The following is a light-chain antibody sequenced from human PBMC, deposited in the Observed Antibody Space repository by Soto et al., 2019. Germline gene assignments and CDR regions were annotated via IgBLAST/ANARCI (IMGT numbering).Light chain of an antibody. V-gene: IGKV4-1*01. CDR2: WAS. CDR1: QIFLYSADNKNY. Sequence: IVMTQSPDSLAVSVGERATINCKSSQIFLYSADNKNYLAWYQQKPGQPPKLLIYWASTRESGVPDRFSGSGSGTDFTLTISSLQAEDVAVYYCQQYYSTPWTFGQGTKVDIK. CDR3: QQYYSTPWT. J-gene: IGKJ1*01.